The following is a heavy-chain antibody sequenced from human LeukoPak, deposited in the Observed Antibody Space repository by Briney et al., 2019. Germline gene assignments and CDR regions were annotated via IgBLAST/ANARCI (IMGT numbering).Heavy chain of an antibody. CDR3: AKSLIPLRGYCSSTSSNCWFDP. V-gene: IGHV3-23*01. J-gene: IGHJ5*02. D-gene: IGHD2-2*01. CDR2: ISGSGGST. CDR1: GFTFSSYA. Sequence: GGSLRLSCAASGFTFSSYAMSWVRQAPGKGLEWVSAISGSGGSTYYADSVKGRFTISRDNSKNTLYLQMNSLRAEDTAVYYCAKSLIPLRGYCSSTSSNCWFDPWGQGTLVTVSS.